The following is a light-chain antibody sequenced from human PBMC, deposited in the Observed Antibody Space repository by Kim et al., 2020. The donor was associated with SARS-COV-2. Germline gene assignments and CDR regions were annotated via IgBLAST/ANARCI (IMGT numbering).Light chain of an antibody. CDR3: QQYTSYSPT. Sequence: DIQMTQSPSTLSASVGDSVTITCRASQSITNYLAWYQQKPGKAPKLLMFRASTLEGGVPSRFSGSGSGTEFTLTISSLQPDDFATYYCQQYTSYSPTFGQGTKVDIK. V-gene: IGKV1-5*03. CDR1: QSITNY. J-gene: IGKJ1*01. CDR2: RAS.